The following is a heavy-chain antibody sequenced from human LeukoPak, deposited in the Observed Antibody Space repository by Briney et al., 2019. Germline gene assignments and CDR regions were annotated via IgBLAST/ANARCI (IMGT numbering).Heavy chain of an antibody. CDR1: GFTFSSYS. J-gene: IGHJ4*02. V-gene: IGHV3-21*01. CDR2: ISSSSSYI. CDR3: ATPITTVVTPFTGRG. D-gene: IGHD4-23*01. Sequence: GGSLRLSCAASGFTFSSYSMNWVRQAPGKGLEWVSSISSSSSYIYYADSVKGRSTISRDNAKNSLYLQMNSLRAEDTAVYYCATPITTVVTPFTGRGWGQGTLVTVSS.